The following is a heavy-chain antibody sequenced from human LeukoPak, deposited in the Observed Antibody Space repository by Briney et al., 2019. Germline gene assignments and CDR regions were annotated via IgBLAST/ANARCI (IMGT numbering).Heavy chain of an antibody. CDR3: ARQTGSGLFILP. V-gene: IGHV4-4*02. J-gene: IGHJ4*02. Sequence: SETLSLTCAVSGDSIISTNWGTWVRQPPGKGLEWIGEIYHRGSTNYNPSLKGRVTISVDTSKNQFSLRLTSVTAADTAVYYCARQTGSGLFILPGGQGTLVTVSS. CDR2: IYHRGST. D-gene: IGHD3/OR15-3a*01. CDR1: GDSIISTNW.